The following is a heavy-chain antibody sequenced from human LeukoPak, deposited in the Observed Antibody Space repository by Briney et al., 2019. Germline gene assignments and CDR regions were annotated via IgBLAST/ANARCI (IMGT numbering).Heavy chain of an antibody. CDR2: ISYDGSNK. J-gene: IGHJ4*02. V-gene: IGHV3-30-3*01. CDR3: ASGWSDRGY. Sequence: GGSLRLSCGASGFTFSSYGVHWVRQAPGKGLEWVAVISYDGSNKYYADSVKGRFTISRDNSKNTLYLQMNSLRAEDTAVYYCASGWSDRGYWGQGTLVTVSS. CDR1: GFTFSSYG. D-gene: IGHD6-19*01.